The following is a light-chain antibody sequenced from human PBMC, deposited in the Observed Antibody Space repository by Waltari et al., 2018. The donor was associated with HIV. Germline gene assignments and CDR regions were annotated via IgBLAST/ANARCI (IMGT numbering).Light chain of an antibody. J-gene: IGLJ2*01. CDR3: RSARGSATV. CDR1: TLSKHY. CDR2: KDT. V-gene: IGLV3-25*03. Sequence: SYDLTQAPSVSVTPGQTAKITCSGETLSKHYVSWYQQKAGQAPVMIIFKDTERPSGIPTRFSASSSGTIATLIISGVLTEDEADYYCRSARGSATVFGGGTKLTVL.